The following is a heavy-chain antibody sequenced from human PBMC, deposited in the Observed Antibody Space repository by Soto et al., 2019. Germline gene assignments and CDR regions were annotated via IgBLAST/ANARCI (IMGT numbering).Heavy chain of an antibody. CDR2: IYHIGTT. V-gene: IGHV4-30-4*01. CDR3: ARELSGYKYGPGEVY. J-gene: IGHJ4*02. CDR1: GGSIISDDFY. Sequence: SETLSLTCTVSGGSIISDDFYWSWIRQTPGKGLEWIGHIYHIGTTSYNPSLKSRVTISLDTSNHHFFLEMSSVTAADTAVYFCARELSGYKYGPGEVYWGQGTLVTGS. D-gene: IGHD5-12*01.